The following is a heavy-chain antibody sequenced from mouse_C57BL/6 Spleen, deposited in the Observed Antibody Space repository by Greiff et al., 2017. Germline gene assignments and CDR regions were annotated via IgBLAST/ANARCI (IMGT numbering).Heavy chain of an antibody. CDR3: AREAQATRTWFAY. CDR1: GYTFTSYW. J-gene: IGHJ3*01. D-gene: IGHD3-2*02. Sequence: QVQLQQPGAELVKPGASVKMSCKASGYTFTSYWITWVKQRPGQGLEWIGDIYPGSGSTNYNEKFKSKATLTVDTSSSTASMQLSSLTSEDSAVYYCAREAQATRTWFAYWGQGTLVTVSA. CDR2: IYPGSGST. V-gene: IGHV1-55*01.